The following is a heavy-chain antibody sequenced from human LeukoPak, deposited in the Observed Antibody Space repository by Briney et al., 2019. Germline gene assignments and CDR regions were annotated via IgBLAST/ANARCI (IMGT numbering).Heavy chain of an antibody. J-gene: IGHJ6*02. Sequence: GGSLRLSCAASGFTFSRYAMSWVRQAPGKGLEWVSVIYSGGSTYYADSVKGRFTISRDNSKNTLYLQMNSLRAEDTAVYYCARGYSYYYYGMDVWGQGTTVTVSS. V-gene: IGHV3-53*01. CDR2: IYSGGST. D-gene: IGHD1-1*01. CDR1: GFTFSRYA. CDR3: ARGYSYYYYGMDV.